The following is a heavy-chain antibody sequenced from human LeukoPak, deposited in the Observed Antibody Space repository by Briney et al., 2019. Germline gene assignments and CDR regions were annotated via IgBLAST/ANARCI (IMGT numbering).Heavy chain of an antibody. J-gene: IGHJ4*02. CDR2: TSDRGDYT. CDR1: VFTFTSYS. Sequence: GSLRLSCAASVFTFTSYSMSWVREAPGEGLGWGSGTSDRGDYTYYADSVKGRFTISRDNSKNTLYLQMNSLRAEDTALYFCAKKAQYNGNYPLDYWGQGTLVTVSS. D-gene: IGHD1-26*01. CDR3: AKKAQYNGNYPLDY. V-gene: IGHV3-23*01.